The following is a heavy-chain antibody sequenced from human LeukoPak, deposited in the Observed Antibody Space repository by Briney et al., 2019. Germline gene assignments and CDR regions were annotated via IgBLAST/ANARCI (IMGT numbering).Heavy chain of an antibody. CDR2: IIPIFGTA. Sequence: VASVKVSCKASGGTFSSHAISWVRQAPGQGLEWMGGIIPIFGTANYAQKFQGRVTITADESTSTAYMELSSLRSEDTAVYYCAWAMVQKNDAFDIWGQGTMVTVSS. D-gene: IGHD3-10*01. V-gene: IGHV1-69*13. CDR3: AWAMVQKNDAFDI. J-gene: IGHJ3*02. CDR1: GGTFSSHA.